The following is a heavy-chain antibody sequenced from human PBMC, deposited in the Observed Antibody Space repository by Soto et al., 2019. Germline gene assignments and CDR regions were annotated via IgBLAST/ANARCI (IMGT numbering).Heavy chain of an antibody. CDR2: IIPVFGKA. CDR3: ATQLTGDLDF. V-gene: IGHV1-69*12. J-gene: IGHJ4*02. CDR1: GGTFSTSA. D-gene: IGHD7-27*01. Sequence: QVQLVQSGAEVREPGSSVKVSCMASGGTFSTSAMNWVRQAPGQGLEWVGGIIPVFGKATYAPNFEGSVTITADGSTTTAYMELTRLRSEDSAVYCGATQLTGDLDFWGQGTLVIVSS.